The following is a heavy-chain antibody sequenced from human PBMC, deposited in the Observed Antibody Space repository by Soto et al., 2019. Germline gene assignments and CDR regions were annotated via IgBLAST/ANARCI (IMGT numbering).Heavy chain of an antibody. V-gene: IGHV4-59*01. Sequence: SETRSLACSVSGGSISSYYWSWMRKPPGKGLEWIGYIYYSGSTNYNPSLKSRVTISVDTSKNQFSLKLSSVTAADTAVYYCARCVRDGYNAGYYGMDVWGQGTTVTVSS. CDR3: ARCVRDGYNAGYYGMDV. D-gene: IGHD5-12*01. CDR2: IYYSGST. J-gene: IGHJ6*02. CDR1: GGSISSYY.